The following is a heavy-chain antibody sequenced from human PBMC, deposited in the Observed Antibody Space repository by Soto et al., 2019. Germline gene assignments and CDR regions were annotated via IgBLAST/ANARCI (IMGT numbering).Heavy chain of an antibody. V-gene: IGHV1-2*02. CDR3: ARDHIGGGAPDYFDY. CDR1: GYTFTAYY. CDR2: INPDTGGA. Sequence: QVQLVQSGAEVKKPGASVKVSCRAYGYTFTAYYLYWVRQTPGLGLEWLGGINPDTGGADIAPKFQGKITMTRDTSINTAYMQLPRLTSDDTAVYYCARDHIGGGAPDYFDYGGQGTLVTVSS. D-gene: IGHD3-10*01. J-gene: IGHJ4*02.